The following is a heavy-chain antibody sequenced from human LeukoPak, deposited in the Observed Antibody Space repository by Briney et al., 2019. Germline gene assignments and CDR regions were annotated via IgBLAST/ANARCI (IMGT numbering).Heavy chain of an antibody. CDR2: FDPEDGET. D-gene: IGHD6-13*01. V-gene: IGHV1-24*01. CDR3: ASRSSWYPPDAFDI. CDR1: GYTLTELS. J-gene: IGHJ3*02. Sequence: ASVKVSCKVSGYTLTELSMHWVRQAPGKGLEWMGGFDPEDGETIYAQKFQGRVTMTEDTSTDTAYMELSSLRSEDTAVYYCASRSSWYPPDAFDIWGQGTMVTVSS.